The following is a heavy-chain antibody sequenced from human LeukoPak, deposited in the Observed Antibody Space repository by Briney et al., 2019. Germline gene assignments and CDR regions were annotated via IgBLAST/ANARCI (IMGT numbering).Heavy chain of an antibody. CDR3: AKESYYDSSGYYPRWSGFDY. CDR1: GFTFSSYW. J-gene: IGHJ4*02. Sequence: GGSLRLSCAASGFTFSSYWMHWVRQAPGKGLVWVSRINSDGSSTSYADSVKGRFTISRDNAKNTLYLQMNSLRAEDTAVYYCAKESYYDSSGYYPRWSGFDYWGQGTLVTVSS. D-gene: IGHD3-22*01. CDR2: INSDGSST. V-gene: IGHV3-74*01.